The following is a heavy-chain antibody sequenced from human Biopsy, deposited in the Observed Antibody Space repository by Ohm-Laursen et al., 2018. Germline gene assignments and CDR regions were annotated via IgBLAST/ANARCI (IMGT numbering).Heavy chain of an antibody. CDR1: GGSISSSSTYY. J-gene: IGHJ5*02. CDR2: IYNTETT. V-gene: IGHV4-39*01. Sequence: GTLSLTCAVSGGSISSSSTYYWAWLRQPPGKGLEWIGSIYNTETTFYNPSLKSQFTISIDTSTNQFSLKLSSVTAADTALYFCARHPTGFWFDPWGHGTLVTVSS. CDR3: ARHPTGFWFDP.